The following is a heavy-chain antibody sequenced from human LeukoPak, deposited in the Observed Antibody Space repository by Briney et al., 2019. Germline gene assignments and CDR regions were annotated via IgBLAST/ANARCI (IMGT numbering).Heavy chain of an antibody. V-gene: IGHV4-59*01. CDR3: AREGMAAGSARFPIFNY. D-gene: IGHD6-13*01. CDR1: GGSISSYY. J-gene: IGHJ4*02. CDR2: VYYSGST. Sequence: PSETLSLTCTVSGGSISSYYWSWIRQPPGKGLEWLGNVYYSGSTNYNPSLKSRVTISVDTSNNQFSLKLSSVTAADTAVYYCAREGMAAGSARFPIFNYWGQGTLVTVSS.